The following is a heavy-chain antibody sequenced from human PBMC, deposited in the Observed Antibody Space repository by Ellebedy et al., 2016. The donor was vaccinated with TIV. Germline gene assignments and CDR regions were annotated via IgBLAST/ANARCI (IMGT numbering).Heavy chain of an antibody. V-gene: IGHV5-51*01. CDR3: ARHPQWRTWNHFDY. CDR1: GYDFTGYW. CDR2: IYPRESQT. J-gene: IGHJ4*02. D-gene: IGHD1-1*01. Sequence: PGGSLRLSCKASGYDFTGYWIGWVRQMPGKGLEWMGIIYPRESQTTYSPSFQGHVTISVDKSINTAHLQWSSLKASDTATYYCARHPQWRTWNHFDYWGQGTLVTVSS.